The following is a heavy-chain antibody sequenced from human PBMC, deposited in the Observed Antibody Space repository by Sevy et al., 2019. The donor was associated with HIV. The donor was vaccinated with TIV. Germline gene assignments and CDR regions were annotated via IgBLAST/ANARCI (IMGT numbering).Heavy chain of an antibody. V-gene: IGHV4-39*01. CDR3: ARSPPWGNTWLFYFDN. CDR1: GGSISSKNYY. D-gene: IGHD6-13*01. CDR2: VYYSGST. Sequence: SETLSLTCTVSGGSISSKNYYWCWLRQPPGKGLEWIGSVYYSGSTYYNPSLKSRVTISVETSKNQFSLTLSSVTAADTAVYYCARSPPWGNTWLFYFDNWGQGTLVTVSS. J-gene: IGHJ4*02.